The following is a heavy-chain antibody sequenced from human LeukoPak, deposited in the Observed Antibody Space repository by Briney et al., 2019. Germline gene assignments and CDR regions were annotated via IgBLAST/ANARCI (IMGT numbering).Heavy chain of an antibody. Sequence: GSLRLSCAASGFTVNTNYMSWVRQAPGKGLEWVSVMYSAGTTYYADSVKGRFTISRDKSRNTMYLQMNSLRVEDTAVYYCARDQIAVTGAGYFDLWGRGTLVAVSS. J-gene: IGHJ2*01. D-gene: IGHD6-19*01. V-gene: IGHV3-66*01. CDR3: ARDQIAVTGAGYFDL. CDR2: MYSAGTT. CDR1: GFTVNTNY.